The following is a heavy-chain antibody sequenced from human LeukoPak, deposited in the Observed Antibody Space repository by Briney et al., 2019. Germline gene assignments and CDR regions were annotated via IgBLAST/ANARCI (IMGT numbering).Heavy chain of an antibody. Sequence: GGSLRLSCAASGFAFNTYAMSWVRQAPGKGLEWVSAIAGSGGSSYYADSVKGRFSISRDNSKNTLYVQMNSLRAEDTAVYYCAKDRGWFGGSLANFDSWGQGTLVTVSS. J-gene: IGHJ4*02. CDR1: GFAFNTYA. V-gene: IGHV3-23*01. CDR2: IAGSGGSS. D-gene: IGHD3-10*01. CDR3: AKDRGWFGGSLANFDS.